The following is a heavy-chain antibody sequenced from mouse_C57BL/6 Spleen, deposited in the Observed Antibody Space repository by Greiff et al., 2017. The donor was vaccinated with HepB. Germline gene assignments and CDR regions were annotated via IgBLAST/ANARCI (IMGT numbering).Heavy chain of an antibody. V-gene: IGHV5-9-1*02. CDR2: ISSGGDYI. CDR3: TREGVYYDYAYYFDY. CDR1: GFTFSSYA. J-gene: IGHJ2*01. Sequence: DVQLVESGEGLVKPGGSLKLSCAASGFTFSSYAMSWVRQTPEKRLEWVAYISSGGDYIYYADTVKGRFTISRDNARNTLYLQMSSLKSEDTAMYYCTREGVYYDYAYYFDYWGQGTTLTVSS. D-gene: IGHD2-4*01.